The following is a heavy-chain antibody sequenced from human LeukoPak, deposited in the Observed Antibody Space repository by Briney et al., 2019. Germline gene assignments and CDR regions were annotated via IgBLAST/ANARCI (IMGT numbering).Heavy chain of an antibody. Sequence: SETLSLTCTVSGGSISSGGYYWSWIRQHPGKGLEWIGYIYYSVSTYYNPSLKSRVTISVDTSKNQISLKLSSVTAADTAVYYCARGYSAVYWFDPWGQGTLVTVSS. CDR3: ARGYSAVYWFDP. CDR1: GGSISSGGYY. J-gene: IGHJ5*02. D-gene: IGHD2-15*01. V-gene: IGHV4-31*03. CDR2: IYYSVST.